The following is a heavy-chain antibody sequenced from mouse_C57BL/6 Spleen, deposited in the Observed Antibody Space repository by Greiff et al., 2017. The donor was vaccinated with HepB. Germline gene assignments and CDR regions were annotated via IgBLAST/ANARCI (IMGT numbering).Heavy chain of an antibody. J-gene: IGHJ3*01. CDR3: ASRGSFLFAY. CDR1: GYTFTDYN. V-gene: IGHV1-22*01. Sequence: EVQGVESGPELVKPGASVKMSCKASGYTFTDYNMHWVKQSHGKSLEWIGYINPNNGGTSYNQKFKGKATLTVNKSSSTAYMELRSLTSEDSAVYYCASRGSFLFAYWGQGTLVTVSA. CDR2: INPNNGGT.